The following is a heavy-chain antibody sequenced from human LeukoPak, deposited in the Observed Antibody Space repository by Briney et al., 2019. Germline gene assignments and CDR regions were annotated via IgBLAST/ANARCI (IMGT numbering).Heavy chain of an antibody. J-gene: IGHJ6*03. CDR3: ARGAGSIVGANWYMDV. D-gene: IGHD1-26*01. CDR1: GGSISSGGYS. Sequence: SETLSLTCAVSGGSISSGGYSWSWIRQPPGKGLEWIGYIFYSGSTYYNPSLKSRVTISVDTSKNQFSLKLSSVTAADTAVYYCARGAGSIVGANWYMDVWGKGTTVTVSS. V-gene: IGHV4-30-4*07. CDR2: IFYSGST.